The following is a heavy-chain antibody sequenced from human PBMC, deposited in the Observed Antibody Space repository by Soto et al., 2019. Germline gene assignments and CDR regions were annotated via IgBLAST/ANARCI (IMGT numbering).Heavy chain of an antibody. Sequence: SETLSLTCTVSGGSISSSSYYWGWIRQPPGKGLEWIGSIYYSGSTYYNPSLKSRVTISVDTSKNQFSLKLSSVTAADTAVYYCARRGGYTVDYWGQGTLVTVSS. V-gene: IGHV4-39*01. D-gene: IGHD5-12*01. CDR3: ARRGGYTVDY. J-gene: IGHJ4*02. CDR2: IYYSGST. CDR1: GGSISSSSYY.